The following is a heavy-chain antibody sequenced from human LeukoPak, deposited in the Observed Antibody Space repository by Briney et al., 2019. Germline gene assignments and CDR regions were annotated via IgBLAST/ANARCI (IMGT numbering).Heavy chain of an antibody. J-gene: IGHJ3*01. D-gene: IGHD3-22*01. CDR3: ARLDDSNSRRPENDASDV. V-gene: IGHV3-66*02. CDR2: IYRGGDT. CDR1: GSTVKRNY. Sequence: GGSLRLSCAVSGSTVKRNYMSWARQAPGKGLEWVSVIYRGGDTYYADSVKGRFTISRDNSKNTVYLQMNNLRPEDTAVYYCARLDDSNSRRPENDASDVWGQGTTVTVSS.